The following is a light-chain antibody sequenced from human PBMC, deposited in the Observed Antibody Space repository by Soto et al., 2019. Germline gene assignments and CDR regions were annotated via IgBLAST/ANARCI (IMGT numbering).Light chain of an antibody. V-gene: IGKV1-5*01. CDR3: QQYNSYPWT. J-gene: IGKJ1*01. CDR2: DAS. CDR1: QSISSW. Sequence: DIPMTQSPSTLSASVGARVTITCRASQSISSWVAWYQQKPGKAPKLLIYDASSLERGVPSRFSGSGSGTEFTLTIRSLQPDDFAPYYYQQYNSYPWTFGQGNKGEIK.